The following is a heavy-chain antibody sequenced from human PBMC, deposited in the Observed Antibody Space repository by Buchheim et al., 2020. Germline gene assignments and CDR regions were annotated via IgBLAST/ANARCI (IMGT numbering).Heavy chain of an antibody. Sequence: EVQLVQSGAEVKKPGESLKISCKGSGYSFSSYWIDWVRQMPGKGLEWMGIIYPGDSDTRYSPSFQGQVTFSADKSISTAYLQWSSLKASDTAMYYCARRLIASLGKGITMIVVLISYYYYYYRMDVWGQGTT. CDR2: IYPGDSDT. CDR1: GYSFSSYW. CDR3: ARRLIASLGKGITMIVVLISYYYYYYRMDV. J-gene: IGHJ6*02. V-gene: IGHV5-51*01. D-gene: IGHD3-22*01.